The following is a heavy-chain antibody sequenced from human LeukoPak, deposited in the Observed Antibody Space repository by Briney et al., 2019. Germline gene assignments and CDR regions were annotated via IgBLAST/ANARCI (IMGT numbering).Heavy chain of an antibody. Sequence: GESLRLSCAASGFTFSSYGMHWVRQAPGKGLEWVAVIWYDGSYKYYGDSVKGRFTLSSNNSKNTLSLQMHSLRAEDTGVYYCAKQYYYGSGTLRGMDVWGQGTTVTVSS. CDR3: AKQYYYGSGTLRGMDV. J-gene: IGHJ6*02. CDR1: GFTFSSYG. V-gene: IGHV3-33*06. D-gene: IGHD3-10*01. CDR2: IWYDGSYK.